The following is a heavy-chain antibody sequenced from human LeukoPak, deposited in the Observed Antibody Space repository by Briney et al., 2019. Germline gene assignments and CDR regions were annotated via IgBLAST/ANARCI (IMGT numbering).Heavy chain of an antibody. V-gene: IGHV3-23*01. CDR2: ISPSADRT. J-gene: IGHJ4*02. Sequence: QPGGSLRLSCAASGFTFSSYAMSWVRQAPGKGLEWVPFISPSADRTSNADSVEGRFTISRDNPRNTLYLQMNSPRDEDTAVYYCAIMHGYYDGSGYWVQWGQGTLVTVSS. CDR1: GFTFSSYA. D-gene: IGHD3-22*01. CDR3: AIMHGYYDGSGYWVQ.